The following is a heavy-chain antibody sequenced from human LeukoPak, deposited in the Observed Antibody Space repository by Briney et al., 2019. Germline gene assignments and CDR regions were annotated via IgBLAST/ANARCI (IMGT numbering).Heavy chain of an antibody. Sequence: GGSLRLSCAASGFTFNKAWMSWVRLAPGKGLEWVGRIKNKGDGGTTDYAAPVKGRFTVSRDDSKSTPHLQMNSLKTEDTAVYYCTTSGTPFEYWGQGTLVTVSS. CDR2: IKNKGDGGTT. J-gene: IGHJ4*02. V-gene: IGHV3-15*01. CDR3: TTSGTPFEY. CDR1: GFTFNKAW. D-gene: IGHD3-10*01.